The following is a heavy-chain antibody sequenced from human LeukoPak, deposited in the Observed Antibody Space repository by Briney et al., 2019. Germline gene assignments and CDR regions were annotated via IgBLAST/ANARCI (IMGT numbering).Heavy chain of an antibody. D-gene: IGHD1-26*01. CDR3: ARDGATNDAFDI. V-gene: IGHV1-8*03. Sequence: GASVKVSCKASGYTFTSYGISWVRQAPGQGLEWMGWMNPNSGNTGYARKFQGRVTITRNTSISTAYMELSSLRSEDTAVYYCARDGATNDAFDIWGQGTMVTVSS. CDR2: MNPNSGNT. J-gene: IGHJ3*02. CDR1: GYTFTSYG.